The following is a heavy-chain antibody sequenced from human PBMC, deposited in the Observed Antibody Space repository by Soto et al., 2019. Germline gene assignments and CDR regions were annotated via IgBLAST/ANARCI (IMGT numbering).Heavy chain of an antibody. CDR3: ARGSGTFQN. Sequence: LRXSSASSGSTVISYIMNWVRQAPGKGLEWVSYISSSSSTIYYADSVKGRFTISRDNAKNSLYLQMNSLRDEDTAVYYCARGSGTFQNWGQGTLVTVSS. CDR2: ISSSSSTI. V-gene: IGHV3-48*02. D-gene: IGHD6-19*01. J-gene: IGHJ4*02. CDR1: GSTVISYI.